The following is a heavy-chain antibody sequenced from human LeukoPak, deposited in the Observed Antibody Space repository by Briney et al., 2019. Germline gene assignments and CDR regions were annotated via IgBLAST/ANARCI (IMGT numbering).Heavy chain of an antibody. J-gene: IGHJ4*02. V-gene: IGHV3-7*01. Sequence: GGSLRLSCAAGGFTLSGHWMSWVRQAPGKGLEWVANINQGGSDKYYVDSVKGRFTISRDNANNLLYLQMNSLRGEDTAVYYCTRDRSRAEDDWGQGTLVTVSS. CDR3: TRDRSRAEDD. CDR2: INQGGSDK. CDR1: GFTLSGHW. D-gene: IGHD1-14*01.